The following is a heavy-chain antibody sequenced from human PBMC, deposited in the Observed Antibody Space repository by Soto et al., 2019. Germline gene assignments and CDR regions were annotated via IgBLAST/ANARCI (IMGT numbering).Heavy chain of an antibody. CDR2: MNPNSGNT. J-gene: IGHJ6*03. Sequence: GASVKVSCKASGYTFTSYDINWVRQATGQGLEWMGWMNPNSGNTGYAQKFQGRVTMTRNTSISTAYMELSSLRSEDTAVYYCARGPTGADVYYMDVWGKGTTVTVSS. CDR1: GYTFTSYD. CDR3: ARGPTGADVYYMDV. D-gene: IGHD3-10*01. V-gene: IGHV1-8*01.